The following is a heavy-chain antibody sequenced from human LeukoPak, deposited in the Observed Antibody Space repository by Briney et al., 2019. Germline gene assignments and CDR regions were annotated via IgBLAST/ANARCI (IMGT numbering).Heavy chain of an antibody. Sequence: GGSLRLSCAASGFTFGTYSMHWVRQAPGKGLEWVAIISSAGTIINYADSVRGRFSISRDNSRNTLYLQMDSLGTEDTAVYYCAKDHRWLVDYWGQGTLVTVSS. CDR1: GFTFGTYS. CDR3: AKDHRWLVDY. CDR2: ISSAGTII. V-gene: IGHV3-30-3*01. J-gene: IGHJ4*02. D-gene: IGHD6-19*01.